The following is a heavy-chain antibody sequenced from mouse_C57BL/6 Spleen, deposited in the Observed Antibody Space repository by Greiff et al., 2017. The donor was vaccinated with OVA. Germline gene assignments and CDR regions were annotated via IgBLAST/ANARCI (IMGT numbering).Heavy chain of an antibody. Sequence: EVQGVESGGGLVQPGGSLSLSCAASGFPFTDYYMSWVRQPPGKALEWLGFIRNKANGYTTEYSASVKGRFTISRDNSQSILYLQMNALRAEDSATYYCASHMVSYYFDYWGQGTTLTVSS. CDR3: ASHMVSYYFDY. V-gene: IGHV7-3*01. J-gene: IGHJ2*01. CDR1: GFPFTDYY. D-gene: IGHD2-2*01. CDR2: IRNKANGYTT.